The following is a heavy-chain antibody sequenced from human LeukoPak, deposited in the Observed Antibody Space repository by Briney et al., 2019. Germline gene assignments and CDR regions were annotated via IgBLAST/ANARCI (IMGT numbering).Heavy chain of an antibody. CDR2: IKQDGSET. CDR3: ARQRGSDCLDY. J-gene: IGHJ4*02. D-gene: IGHD2-21*02. CDR1: RFTLSNYW. V-gene: IGHV3-7*01. Sequence: GGSLRLSCAASRFTLSNYWMSWVRQAPGKGREWVANIKQDGSETYYVDSVKGRFTISRDNAKNSLSLQMNSLRAEDTAVYYRARQRGSDCLDYWGQGTLVTVSS.